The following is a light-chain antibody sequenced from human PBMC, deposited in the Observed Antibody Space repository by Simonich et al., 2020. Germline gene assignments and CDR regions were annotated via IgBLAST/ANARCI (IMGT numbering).Light chain of an antibody. CDR2: WAS. CDR3: QQYYSTPYT. J-gene: IGKJ2*01. V-gene: IGKV4-1*01. CDR1: QSVLYSSNNKNY. Sequence: DIVMTQSPDSLAVSLGERATINCNSSQSVLYSSNNKNYLAWYQQKPGQPPKLLIYWASTRESGVPDRFSGSGSGTDFTLTISSRQAEDVAVYYCQQYYSTPYTFGQGTKLEIK.